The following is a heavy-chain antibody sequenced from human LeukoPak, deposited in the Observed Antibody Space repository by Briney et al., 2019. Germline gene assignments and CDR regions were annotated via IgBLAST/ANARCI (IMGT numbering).Heavy chain of an antibody. CDR1: GFTFSSYA. D-gene: IGHD2-21*01. Sequence: GGSLRLFCAASGFTFSSYAMSWVRQAPGKGLEWVSAISGSGGSTYYADSVKGWFTISRDNSKNTLYLQMNSLRAEDTAVYYCAKIRLRSPGDYWGQGTLATVSS. CDR3: AKIRLRSPGDY. CDR2: ISGSGGST. V-gene: IGHV3-23*01. J-gene: IGHJ4*02.